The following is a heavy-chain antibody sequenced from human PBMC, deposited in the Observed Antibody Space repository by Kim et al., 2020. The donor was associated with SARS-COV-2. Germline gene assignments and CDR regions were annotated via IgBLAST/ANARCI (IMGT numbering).Heavy chain of an antibody. CDR3: TRVPGTTLSCWDAFD. CDR2: IRSTGDGYEP. V-gene: IGHV3-73*01. J-gene: IGHJ3*02. CDR1: GFTFSDYA. Sequence: GGSLRLSCGASGFTFSDYAMHWVRRASGKGLEWLGRIRSTGDGYEPAYRTSVCSRFTNSRDDSRYTAFLRLSTVETEDTDGSYCTRVPGTTLSCWDAFD. D-gene: IGHD1-1*01.